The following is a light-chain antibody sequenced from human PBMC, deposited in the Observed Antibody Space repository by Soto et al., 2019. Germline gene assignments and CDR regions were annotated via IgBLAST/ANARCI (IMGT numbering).Light chain of an antibody. CDR3: QSYDSRLSAYV. CDR2: TDN. J-gene: IGLJ1*01. Sequence: QSVLTQPPSVSGAPGQRVTISCTGSNSNIGAGYDVHWYLQLPGTAPKLLVYTDNNRPAGVLDRFSGSKSGTSASLAITGLQAEDEADYYCQSYDSRLSAYVFGSGTKVTAL. V-gene: IGLV1-40*01. CDR1: NSNIGAGYD.